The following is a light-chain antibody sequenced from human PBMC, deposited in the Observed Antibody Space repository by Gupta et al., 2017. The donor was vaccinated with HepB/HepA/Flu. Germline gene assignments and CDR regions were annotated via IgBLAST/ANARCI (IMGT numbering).Light chain of an antibody. J-gene: IGLJ2*01. CDR2: EVS. V-gene: IGLV2-23*02. CDR1: SSDVGSYNL. Sequence: SALTQPASVSGSPGQSITISCTGTSSDVGSYNLVSWYQQHPGKAPKLMIYEVSKRPSGVSNRFSGSKSGNTASLTIFGLQAEDEADYYGCSYAGSSSVVFGGGTKLSVL. CDR3: CSYAGSSSVV.